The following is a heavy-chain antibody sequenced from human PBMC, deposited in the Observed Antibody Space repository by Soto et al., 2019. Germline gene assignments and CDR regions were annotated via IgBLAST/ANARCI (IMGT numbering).Heavy chain of an antibody. CDR1: GFTFSGSA. D-gene: IGHD5-12*01. J-gene: IGHJ3*02. CDR3: TRHLGYSGYDGFAFDI. CDR2: IRSKANSYAT. Sequence: GGALRLSGAASGFTFSGSAMHWVRQASGKGLEWVGRIRSKANSYATAYAASVKGRFTISRDDSKNTAYLQMNSLKTEDTAVYYCTRHLGYSGYDGFAFDIWGQGTMVTVSS. V-gene: IGHV3-73*01.